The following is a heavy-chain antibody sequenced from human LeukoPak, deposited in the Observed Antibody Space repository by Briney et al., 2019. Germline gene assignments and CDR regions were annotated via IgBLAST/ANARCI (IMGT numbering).Heavy chain of an antibody. CDR2: INQVGSVE. V-gene: IGHV3-7*01. D-gene: IGHD3-16*01. CDR3: AKLLGDVTTFDY. CDR1: GFTFSRSW. J-gene: IGHJ4*02. Sequence: GEPLRLSCAGSGFTFSRSWMTWVRQAPGKGLEWVASINQVGSVEHYMDSVKGRFTISRDNAKNSLYLQMNSLRAEDTAVYYCAKLLGDVTTFDYWGQGTLVTVSS.